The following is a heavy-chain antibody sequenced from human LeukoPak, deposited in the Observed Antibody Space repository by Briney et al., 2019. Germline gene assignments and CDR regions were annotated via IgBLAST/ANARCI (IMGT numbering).Heavy chain of an antibody. D-gene: IGHD3-3*01. V-gene: IGHV1-2*02. CDR2: INPNSGGT. CDR3: ASTFGVAQRYYYYYMDV. J-gene: IGHJ6*03. Sequence: VASVKVSCKASGYTFTGYYMHWVRQAPGQGLEWMGWINPNSGGTNYAQKFQGRVTMTRDTSISTAYMELSRLRSEDTAVYYCASTFGVAQRYYYYYMDVWGKGTTVTVSS. CDR1: GYTFTGYY.